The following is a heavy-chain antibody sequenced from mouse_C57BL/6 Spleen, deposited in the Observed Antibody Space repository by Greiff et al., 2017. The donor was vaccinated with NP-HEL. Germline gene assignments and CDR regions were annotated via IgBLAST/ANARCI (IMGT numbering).Heavy chain of an antibody. J-gene: IGHJ2*01. Sequence: VQLVESGAELVRPGASVKLSCKASGYTFTDYYINWVKQRPGQGLEWIARIYPGSGNTYYNEKFKGKATLTAEKSSSTAYMQLSSLTSEDSAVYFCARRYYGSSENYFDYWGQGTTLTVSS. CDR1: GYTFTDYY. D-gene: IGHD1-1*01. CDR2: IYPGSGNT. CDR3: ARRYYGSSENYFDY. V-gene: IGHV1-76*01.